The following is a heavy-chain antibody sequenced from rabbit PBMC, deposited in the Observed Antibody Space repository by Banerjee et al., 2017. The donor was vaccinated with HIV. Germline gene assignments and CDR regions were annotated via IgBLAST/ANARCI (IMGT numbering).Heavy chain of an antibody. CDR3: ARDAYAGAGYAL. V-gene: IGHV1S40*01. D-gene: IGHD4-2*01. CDR1: GFSFSSSYW. J-gene: IGHJ4*01. Sequence: QSLEESGGDLVKPGASLTLTCTASGFSFSSSYWICWVRQAPGKGLEWIACIYAGSSGSTYYASWAKGRFTISKTSSTTVTLQMTSLTAADTATYFCARDAYAGAGYALWGPGT. CDR2: IYAGSSGST.